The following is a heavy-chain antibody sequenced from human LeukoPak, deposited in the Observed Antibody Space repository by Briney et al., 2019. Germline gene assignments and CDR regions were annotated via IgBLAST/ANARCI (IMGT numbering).Heavy chain of an antibody. D-gene: IGHD1-26*01. CDR1: GFTFSVYA. V-gene: IGHV3-23*01. CDR2: ISGSGANT. J-gene: IGHJ4*02. Sequence: PGGSLRLSFAASGFTFSVYAMSWVRQAPGKGLEWVSGISGSGANTHYADSVKGRFTISRDSSKNTLYLQMNSLRAGDTATYYCAKDASGSYCPDYWGQGTLVTVSS. CDR3: AKDASGSYCPDY.